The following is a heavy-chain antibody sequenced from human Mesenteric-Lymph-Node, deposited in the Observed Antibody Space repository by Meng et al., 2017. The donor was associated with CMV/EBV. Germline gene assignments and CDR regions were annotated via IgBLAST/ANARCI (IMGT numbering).Heavy chain of an antibody. V-gene: IGHV4-34*01. Sequence: SETLSLTCAVYGGSFSGYYWSWIRQPPGKGLEWIGEINHSGSTNYNPSLKSRVTISVDTSKNQFSLKLSSVTAADTAVYYCASGLDYGGNSWLDYWGQGTLVTVSS. CDR2: INHSGST. D-gene: IGHD4-23*01. CDR1: GGSFSGYY. J-gene: IGHJ4*02. CDR3: ASGLDYGGNSWLDY.